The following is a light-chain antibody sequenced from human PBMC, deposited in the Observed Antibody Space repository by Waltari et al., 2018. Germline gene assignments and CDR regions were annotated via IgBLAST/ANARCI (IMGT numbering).Light chain of an antibody. V-gene: IGKV2-30*01. Sequence: VMTQSPLSLPVTLAQPASLPCRSSQSTVYSDRNTYLSWFQQSPGQSPRRLIYQVSNRESGVTDRFSGSGAGTEFALKISSVEAGDVGVYDCMQGANWPTFGQGTKVEIK. CDR3: MQGANWPT. CDR1: QSTVYSDRNTY. CDR2: QVS. J-gene: IGKJ1*01.